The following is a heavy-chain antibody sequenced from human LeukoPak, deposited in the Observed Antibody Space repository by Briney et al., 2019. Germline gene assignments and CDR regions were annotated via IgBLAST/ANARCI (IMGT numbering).Heavy chain of an antibody. CDR2: IYYSGST. Sequence: SETLSLTCTVSGGSISSGGYYWSWIRQHPGKGLEWIGYIYYSGSTYYNPSLKSRVTISVDTSKNQFSLKLSSVTAADTAVYYCARRAAGSRHFDLWGRGTLVTVSS. CDR3: ARRAAGSRHFDL. J-gene: IGHJ2*01. CDR1: GGSISSGGYY. V-gene: IGHV4-31*03.